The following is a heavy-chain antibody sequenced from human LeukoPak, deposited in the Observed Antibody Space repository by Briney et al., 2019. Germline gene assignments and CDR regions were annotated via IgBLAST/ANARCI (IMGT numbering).Heavy chain of an antibody. D-gene: IGHD2-2*01. CDR2: ISSSGSTI. J-gene: IGHJ5*02. Sequence: GGSLRLSCAASGFTFSDYYMSWIRQAPGKGLEWVSYISSSGSTIYYADSVKGRFTISRDNAKNSLYLQMNSLRAEDTAVYYCARDPIVVVPAAISNWFDPWGQGTLVTVSS. CDR1: GFTFSDYY. V-gene: IGHV3-11*01. CDR3: ARDPIVVVPAAISNWFDP.